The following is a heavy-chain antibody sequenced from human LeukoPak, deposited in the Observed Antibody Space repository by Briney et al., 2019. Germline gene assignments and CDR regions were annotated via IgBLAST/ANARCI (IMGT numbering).Heavy chain of an antibody. J-gene: IGHJ4*02. Sequence: GGSLRLSCAASGFTFSSYSMNWVRQAPGKGLEWVSSVSGTSEYIYYADSVRGRFTISRDNAKNTVYLQMNSLRAEDTAVYYCARWYSSGWYSDYWGQGTLVTVSS. V-gene: IGHV3-21*06. CDR1: GFTFSSYS. CDR2: VSGTSEYI. CDR3: ARWYSSGWYSDY. D-gene: IGHD6-19*01.